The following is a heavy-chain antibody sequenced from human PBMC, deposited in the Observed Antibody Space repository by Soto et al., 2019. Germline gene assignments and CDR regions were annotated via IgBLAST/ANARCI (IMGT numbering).Heavy chain of an antibody. Sequence: ASVKVSCKASGYTFSNYGISWVRRGPGQGLEWMGWISGYNGNTHYEEKVQDRIKMTTDTSTSTTYLELRSLRSDDTAVYFCARDPGFGFGYSYAFAMDVWGQGTKVTVSS. CDR3: ARDPGFGFGYSYAFAMDV. J-gene: IGHJ6*02. CDR2: ISGYNGNT. V-gene: IGHV1-18*01. CDR1: GYTFSNYG. D-gene: IGHD5-18*01.